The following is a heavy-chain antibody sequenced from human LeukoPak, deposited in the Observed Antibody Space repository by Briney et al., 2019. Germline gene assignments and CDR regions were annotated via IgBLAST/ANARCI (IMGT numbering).Heavy chain of an antibody. V-gene: IGHV3-21*06. Sequence: PGGSLRLSCAASGFTFSGYAMNWVRQAPGKGLEWVSSINGGGNTFYADSVKGRFAISRDNAKNSLYLQMNGLRAEDTAVYYCARDPAEADCWGQGTLVTVPS. CDR2: INGGGNT. CDR1: GFTFSGYA. J-gene: IGHJ4*02. CDR3: ARDPAEADC.